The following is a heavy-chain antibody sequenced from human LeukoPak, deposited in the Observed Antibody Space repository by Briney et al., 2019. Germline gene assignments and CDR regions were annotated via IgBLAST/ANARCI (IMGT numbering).Heavy chain of an antibody. Sequence: AGGSLRLSCAASGFTFSSYGMHWVRQAPGKGLEWVAFIRYDGSNKYYADSVKGRFTISRDNSKNTLYLQMNSLRVEDTAVYYCAKDGLIAAAGTFGDVEASNYYYYMDVWGKGTTVTVSS. CDR1: GFTFSSYG. CDR2: IRYDGSNK. CDR3: AKDGLIAAAGTFGDVEASNYYYYMDV. V-gene: IGHV3-30*02. J-gene: IGHJ6*03. D-gene: IGHD6-13*01.